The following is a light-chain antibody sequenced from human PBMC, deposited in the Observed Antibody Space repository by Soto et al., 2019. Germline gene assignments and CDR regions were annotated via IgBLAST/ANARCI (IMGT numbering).Light chain of an antibody. V-gene: IGKV4-1*01. Sequence: DIVMTQSPDSLAGSLGERATINCKSSQSVLYSSNNKNYLAWYQQKPGQPPKLLIYWASTRESGVPDRFSGSGSGTDFTLTISSLQDEDVAVYYCQQYYSTPLTFGGGTKVDI. CDR1: QSVLYSSNNKNY. CDR2: WAS. CDR3: QQYYSTPLT. J-gene: IGKJ4*01.